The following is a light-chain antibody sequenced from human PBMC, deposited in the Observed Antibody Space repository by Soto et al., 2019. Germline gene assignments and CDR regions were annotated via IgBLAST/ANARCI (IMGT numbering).Light chain of an antibody. CDR1: QSVGTS. CDR2: DAS. Sequence: EIVLTQSPATLSLSPGERATLSCRASQSVGTSLAWYQQNPGQAPRLLVHDASQRATGIPARFSGGGSGPAFTLTIGGLEPEVFALSYCHPRGGWPAPFGQGPGVEIK. V-gene: IGKV3-11*01. CDR3: HPRGGWPAP. J-gene: IGKJ1*01.